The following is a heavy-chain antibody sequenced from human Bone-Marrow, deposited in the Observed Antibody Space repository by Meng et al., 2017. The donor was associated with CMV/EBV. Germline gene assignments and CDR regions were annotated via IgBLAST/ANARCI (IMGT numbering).Heavy chain of an antibody. CDR1: GYSISSGYY. D-gene: IGHD1/OR15-1a*01. J-gene: IGHJ4*02. V-gene: IGHV4-38-2*02. CDR2: IYHSGGT. CDR3: AREVGLTRTFDS. Sequence: SETRSLTCTVSGYSISSGYYWGWIQQPPGKGLVWIGSIYHSGGTYYNPSLKIRVTISVDTSKNQFSLKLTSVTAAVTAVYYCAREVGLTRTFDSWGQGTLVTVSS.